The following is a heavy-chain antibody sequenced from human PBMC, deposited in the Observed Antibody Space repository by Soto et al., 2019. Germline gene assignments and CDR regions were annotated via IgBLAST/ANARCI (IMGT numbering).Heavy chain of an antibody. CDR1: GGSISSGDYY. Sequence: SETLSLTCTVSGGSISSGDYYWSWIRQPPGKGLEWIGYIYYSGSTYYNPSLKSRVTISVDTSKNQFSLKLSSVTAADTAVYYCARVCSGGRCYSDGHNWGQGTLVTVSS. D-gene: IGHD2-15*01. CDR2: IYYSGST. V-gene: IGHV4-30-4*01. CDR3: ARVCSGGRCYSDGHN. J-gene: IGHJ4*02.